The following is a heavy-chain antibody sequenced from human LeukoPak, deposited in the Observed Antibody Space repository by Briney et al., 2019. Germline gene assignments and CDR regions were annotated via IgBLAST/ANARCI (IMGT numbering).Heavy chain of an antibody. J-gene: IGHJ3*02. Sequence: GGSLRLSCAASGFTFSSYSMNWVRQAPGKGLEWVPSISSSSSYIYYADSVKGRFTISRDNAKNSLYLQMNSLRAEDTAVYYCARDLSELRSAFDIWGQGTMVTVSS. CDR2: ISSSSSYI. D-gene: IGHD1-7*01. CDR1: GFTFSSYS. V-gene: IGHV3-21*01. CDR3: ARDLSELRSAFDI.